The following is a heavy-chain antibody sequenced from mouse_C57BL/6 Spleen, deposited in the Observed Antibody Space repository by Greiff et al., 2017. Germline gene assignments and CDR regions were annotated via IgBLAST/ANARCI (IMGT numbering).Heavy chain of an antibody. D-gene: IGHD1-1*01. CDR2: YSPRSGNT. V-gene: IGHV1-81*01. CDR3: ARRRGTTVAYAMDY. CDR1: GYTFTSYG. Sequence: QVQLQQSGAELARPGASVTLSCQASGYTFTSYGIRWVKQRTGQGLEWIGAYSPRSGNTYYNEKFKGKATLTADKSSSTAYMVLRSLTAEDSAVYFCARRRGTTVAYAMDYWGQGTSVTVSS. J-gene: IGHJ4*01.